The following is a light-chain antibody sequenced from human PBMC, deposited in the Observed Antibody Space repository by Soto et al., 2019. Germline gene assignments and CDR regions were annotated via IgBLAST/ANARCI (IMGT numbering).Light chain of an antibody. J-gene: IGKJ4*01. CDR2: GAS. CDR1: QSVSSNY. CDR3: QQYGSSPLT. V-gene: IGKV3-20*01. Sequence: ENVLTQSPGTLSLSPGERATLSCRASQSVSSNYLAWYQQKPGQAPRLLIYGASSRATGIPDRFSGSGSGTDFTLTISRLEPEDVVVYYCQQYGSSPLTFGGGTKVEIK.